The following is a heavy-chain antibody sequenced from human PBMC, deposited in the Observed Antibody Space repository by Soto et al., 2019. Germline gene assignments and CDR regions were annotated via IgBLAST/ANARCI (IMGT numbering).Heavy chain of an antibody. Sequence: PGGSLRLSCAASGFTFSSYGMHWVRQAPGKGLEWVAVISYDGSNKYYADSVKGRFTISRDNSKNTLYLQMNSLRAEDTAVYYCAKDLRPYNAPGYGMDAWGQGTTVTVSS. CDR2: ISYDGSNK. D-gene: IGHD1-20*01. J-gene: IGHJ6*02. V-gene: IGHV3-30*18. CDR3: AKDLRPYNAPGYGMDA. CDR1: GFTFSSYG.